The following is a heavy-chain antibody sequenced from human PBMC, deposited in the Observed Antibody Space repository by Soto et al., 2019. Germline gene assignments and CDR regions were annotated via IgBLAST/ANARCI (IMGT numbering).Heavy chain of an antibody. Sequence: QVQLQESGPGLVKPSETLSLTCTVSGGSMSSYYWSWIRQSPGKGLEWIGYIYYSGSTNYNPSLKSRVAISLDTSKNQCSLMLSSVTAADKAVYYCARGEWLATIKPYFAYWGQGTLVTVSS. D-gene: IGHD5-12*01. V-gene: IGHV4-59*01. CDR2: IYYSGST. J-gene: IGHJ4*02. CDR1: GGSMSSYY. CDR3: ARGEWLATIKPYFAY.